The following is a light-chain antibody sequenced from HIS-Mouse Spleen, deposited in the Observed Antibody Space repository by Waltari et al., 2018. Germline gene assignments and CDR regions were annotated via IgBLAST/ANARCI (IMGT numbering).Light chain of an antibody. CDR3: QAWDSSTAEV. V-gene: IGLV3-1*01. Sequence: SYELTQPPSVSVSPGQTASITCSGDKLGDKYACWYQQKPGQSPVRVIYQDSKRPAGSPEQFSGSNSGTTATLTISGTQARDEADYYCQAWDSSTAEVFGGGTKLTVL. CDR2: QDS. J-gene: IGLJ2*01. CDR1: KLGDKY.